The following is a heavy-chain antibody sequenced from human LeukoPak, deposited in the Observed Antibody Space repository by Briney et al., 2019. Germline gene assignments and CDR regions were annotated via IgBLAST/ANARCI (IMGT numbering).Heavy chain of an antibody. CDR1: GYTFTSYA. J-gene: IGHJ4*02. D-gene: IGHD3-22*01. CDR3: ARPRFTMGSSGSTFDY. CDR2: INAGNGNT. Sequence: GASVKVSCKASGYTFTSYAMHWVRQAPGQRLEWMGWINAGNGNTKYSQKFQGRVTITRDTSASTAYMELSSLRSEDTAVYYCARPRFTMGSSGSTFDYWGQGTLVTVSS. V-gene: IGHV1-3*01.